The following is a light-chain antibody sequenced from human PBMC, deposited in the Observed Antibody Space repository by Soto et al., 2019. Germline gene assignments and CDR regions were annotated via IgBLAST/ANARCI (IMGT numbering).Light chain of an antibody. J-gene: IGKJ3*01. CDR3: QQYNNWPPFT. V-gene: IGKV3-15*01. CDR2: GAS. CDR1: QSVNNS. Sequence: EIVMTQSRATLSVSPGERVTLSCRASQSVNNSLAWYQQKPGQAPRLLIYGASTRATGIPARFSGSGSGTEFTLTISSLQSEDFAVYYCQQYNNWPPFTFGPGTKVDIK.